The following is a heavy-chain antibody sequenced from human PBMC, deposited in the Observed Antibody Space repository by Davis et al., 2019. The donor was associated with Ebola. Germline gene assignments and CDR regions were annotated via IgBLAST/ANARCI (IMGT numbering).Heavy chain of an antibody. J-gene: IGHJ4*02. CDR2: IYPDDSDT. CDR1: GYKFTNYW. Sequence: KVSCKGSGYKFTNYWIGWVRQIPGKGLEWMGIIYPDDSDTRYGPSFPGHFTITADESISTAYLQWSSLKASDTAMYYCARGTSVARNFDYWGQGTLVTVSS. V-gene: IGHV5-51*01. D-gene: IGHD2-21*01. CDR3: ARGTSVARNFDY.